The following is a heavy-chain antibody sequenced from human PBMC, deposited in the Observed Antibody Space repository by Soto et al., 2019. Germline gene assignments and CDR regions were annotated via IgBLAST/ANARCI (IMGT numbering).Heavy chain of an antibody. J-gene: IGHJ4*02. D-gene: IGHD4-4*01. CDR1: GFTFSSYA. Sequence: GESLKISCAASGFTFSSYAMHWVRQAPGKGLEWVAVISYDGSNKYYADSVKGRFTISRDNSKNTLYLQMNSLRAEDTAVYYCARIPRRSVSTPYWGQGTLVTVSS. V-gene: IGHV3-30-3*01. CDR2: ISYDGSNK. CDR3: ARIPRRSVSTPY.